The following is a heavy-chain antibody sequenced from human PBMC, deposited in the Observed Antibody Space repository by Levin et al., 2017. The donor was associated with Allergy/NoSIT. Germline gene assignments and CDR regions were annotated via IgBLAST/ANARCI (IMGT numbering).Heavy chain of an antibody. CDR3: ARLRGGTYHDAFDI. D-gene: IGHD1-26*01. CDR2: ISSSSAYT. Sequence: GGSLRLSCAASGFTFSDYYMTWIRQAPGKGLEWVSYISSSSAYTNYADSVKGRFTISRDNAKNSLYLQMNSLRAEDTAVYYCARLRGGTYHDAFDIWGQGTMVTVSS. CDR1: GFTFSDYY. V-gene: IGHV3-11*03. J-gene: IGHJ3*02.